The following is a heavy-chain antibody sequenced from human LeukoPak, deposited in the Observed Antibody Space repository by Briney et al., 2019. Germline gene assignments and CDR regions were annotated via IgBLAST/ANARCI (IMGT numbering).Heavy chain of an antibody. CDR1: GYTFTSYY. Sequence: ASVKVSCKASGYTFTSYYMHWVRQAPGQALEWMGIINPSCGSTSYAQKFQGRVTMTRDMSTSTVYMELSSLRSEDTAVYYCARELSTYYYDSSGDAFDIWGQGTMVTVSS. D-gene: IGHD3-22*01. CDR2: INPSCGST. J-gene: IGHJ3*02. V-gene: IGHV1-46*01. CDR3: ARELSTYYYDSSGDAFDI.